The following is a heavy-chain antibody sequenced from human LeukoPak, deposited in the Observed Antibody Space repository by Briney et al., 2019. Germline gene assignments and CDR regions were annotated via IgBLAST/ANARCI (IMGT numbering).Heavy chain of an antibody. D-gene: IGHD2-2*01. J-gene: IGHJ4*02. Sequence: GGSLRLSCAASGFTFRDYWMTWVRKAPGKGLEWVASIKYNGNEKQYVDSVKGRFTISRDNAKNSPYLEMTSLRAEDTAVFYCARGGCSSTSCYAFDYWGQGTLVTVSS. CDR1: GFTFRDYW. V-gene: IGHV3-7*01. CDR3: ARGGCSSTSCYAFDY. CDR2: IKYNGNEK.